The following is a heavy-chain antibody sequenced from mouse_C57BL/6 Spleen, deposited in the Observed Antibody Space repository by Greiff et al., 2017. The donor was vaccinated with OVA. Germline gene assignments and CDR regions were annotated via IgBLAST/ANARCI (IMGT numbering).Heavy chain of an antibody. CDR2: IYPGSGST. V-gene: IGHV1-55*01. CDR1: GYTFTRYW. Sequence: QVQLQQPGAELVKPGASVKMSCKASGYTFTRYWITWVKQRPGQGLEWIGDIYPGSGSTNYNAKFKSNATLTVDTSSSTAYMQLSSLTSEDSAVYYCARDNGNYLYYFDYWGQGTTLTVSS. CDR3: ARDNGNYLYYFDY. J-gene: IGHJ2*01. D-gene: IGHD2-1*01.